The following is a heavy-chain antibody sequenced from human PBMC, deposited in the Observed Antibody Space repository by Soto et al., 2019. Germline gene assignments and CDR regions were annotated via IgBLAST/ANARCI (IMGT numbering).Heavy chain of an antibody. J-gene: IGHJ4*02. V-gene: IGHV4-59*01. CDR1: GGSISSYY. D-gene: IGHD4-4*01. CDR3: ASARPYDYSFLYFDY. Sequence: SETLSLTCTVSGGSISSYYWSWIRQPPGKGLEWIGYIYYSGSTNYNPSLKSRVTISVDTSKNQFSLKLSSVTAADTAVYYCASARPYDYSFLYFDYWGQGTLVTVSS. CDR2: IYYSGST.